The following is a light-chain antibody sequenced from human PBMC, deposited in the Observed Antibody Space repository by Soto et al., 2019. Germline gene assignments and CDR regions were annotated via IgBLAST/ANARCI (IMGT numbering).Light chain of an antibody. CDR2: KVS. J-gene: IGKJ2*01. Sequence: DVVMTQSPLSLPVTLGQPASISCRSSQSLVSSDGNTYLHWFQQRPGQSPRRLINKVSNRESGVPDRFSGSGSGTDFTLTISRLEPEDFAVYYCQQYGSSPYTFGQGTKLEIK. CDR3: QQYGSSPYT. V-gene: IGKV2-30*01. CDR1: QSLVSSDGNTY.